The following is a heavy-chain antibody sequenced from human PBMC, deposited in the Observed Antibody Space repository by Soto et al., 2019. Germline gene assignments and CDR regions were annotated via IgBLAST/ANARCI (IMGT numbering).Heavy chain of an antibody. CDR2: IYYSGTT. V-gene: IGHV4-59*01. Sequence: SETLSLTCTVAGGSIDSYYWNWIRQPPGKGLEWIGYIYYSGTTNYNPSLKSRVTISLDMSKRQFSLNLTSVTAADTAVYYCARAVTSFDLWGQGTPVTVSS. CDR1: GGSIDSYY. D-gene: IGHD4-17*01. J-gene: IGHJ4*02. CDR3: ARAVTSFDL.